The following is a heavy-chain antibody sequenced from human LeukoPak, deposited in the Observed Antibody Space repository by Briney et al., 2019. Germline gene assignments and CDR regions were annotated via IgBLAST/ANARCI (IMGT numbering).Heavy chain of an antibody. V-gene: IGHV3-21*01. CDR1: GFTFSSYS. CDR2: ISSSSSYI. Sequence: GGSLRLSCAASGFTFSSYSMNWVRQAPGKGLEWVSSISSSSSYIYYADSVKGRFTISRDNAKNSLYLQMNSLRAEDTAVYYCARDAFPVTTDFDNWGQGTLVTVSS. D-gene: IGHD4-17*01. J-gene: IGHJ4*02. CDR3: ARDAFPVTTDFDN.